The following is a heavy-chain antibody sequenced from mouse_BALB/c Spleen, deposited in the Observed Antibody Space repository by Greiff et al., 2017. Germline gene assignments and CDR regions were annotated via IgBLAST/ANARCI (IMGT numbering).Heavy chain of an antibody. CDR1: GYAFSSSW. CDR3: ARNRYDGWFAY. J-gene: IGHJ3*01. CDR2: IYPGDGDT. D-gene: IGHD2-14*01. Sequence: VKLVESGPELVKPGASVKISCKASGYAFSSSWMNWVKQRPGQGLEWIGRIYPGDGDTNYNGKFKGKATLTADKSSSTAYMQLSSLTSVDSAVYFCARNRYDGWFAYWGQGTLVTVSA. V-gene: IGHV1-82*01.